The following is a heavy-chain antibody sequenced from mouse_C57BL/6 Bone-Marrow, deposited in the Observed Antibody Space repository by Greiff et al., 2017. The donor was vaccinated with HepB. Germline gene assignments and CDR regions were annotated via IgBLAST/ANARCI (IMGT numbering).Heavy chain of an antibody. CDR2: IYPRSGNT. CDR3: ANYYYGSSPFAY. J-gene: IGHJ3*01. CDR1: GYTFTSYG. V-gene: IGHV1-81*01. D-gene: IGHD1-1*01. Sequence: VQVVESGAELARPGASVKLSCKASGYTFTSYGISWVKQRTGQGLEWIGEIYPRSGNTYYNEKFKGKATLTADKSSSTAYMELRSLTSEDSAVYFCANYYYGSSPFAYWGQGTLVTVSA.